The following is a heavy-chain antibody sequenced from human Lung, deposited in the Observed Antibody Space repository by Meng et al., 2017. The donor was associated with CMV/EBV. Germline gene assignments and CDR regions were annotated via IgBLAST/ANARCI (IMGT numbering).Heavy chain of an antibody. V-gene: IGHV3-30*02. CDR2: MRHDGSNH. CDR3: AKFLSWKPDDAFDI. J-gene: IGHJ3*02. CDR1: GFTFSRYD. Sequence: GESLKISCAASGFTFSRYDMHWVRQAPGKGLEWVAFMRHDGSNHYYADSVKGRFTISRDNSKNTLYLKMNSLRAEDTAVYYCAKFLSWKPDDAFDIWGQGTMVTVSS. D-gene: IGHD1-1*01.